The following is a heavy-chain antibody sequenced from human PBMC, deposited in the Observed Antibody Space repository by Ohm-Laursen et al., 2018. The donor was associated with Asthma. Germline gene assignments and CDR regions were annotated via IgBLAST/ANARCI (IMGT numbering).Heavy chain of an antibody. Sequence: SLRLSCSAPGFTVSSNYMSWVRQAPGKGLECVSAIIGSGADTYYADSVKGRFTISRDNSKNTLYLQMNTLRAEDTAVYYCARETATGSQNIHYYDLDVWGQGTTVIVSS. CDR3: ARETATGSQNIHYYDLDV. CDR1: GFTVSSNY. D-gene: IGHD2-15*01. J-gene: IGHJ6*02. V-gene: IGHV3-23*01. CDR2: IIGSGADT.